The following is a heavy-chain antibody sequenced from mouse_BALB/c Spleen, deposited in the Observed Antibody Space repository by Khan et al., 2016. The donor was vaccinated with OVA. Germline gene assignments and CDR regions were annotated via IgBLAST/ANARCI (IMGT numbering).Heavy chain of an antibody. Sequence: EVKLLESGPGLVKPSQSLSLTCTVTGYSITSDYAWNWIRQFPGNKLEWMGFISYSGNTNYNPSLKNRISITRDTSKNQFFLQLNSVTTEDTATYYCARVYGGDFDYWGQGTTLTVSS. CDR2: ISYSGNT. D-gene: IGHD1-1*01. J-gene: IGHJ2*01. CDR3: ARVYGGDFDY. V-gene: IGHV3-2*02. CDR1: GYSITSDYA.